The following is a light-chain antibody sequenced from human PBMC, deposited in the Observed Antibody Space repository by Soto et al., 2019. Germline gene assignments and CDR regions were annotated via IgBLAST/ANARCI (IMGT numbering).Light chain of an antibody. CDR1: QSISNW. J-gene: IGKJ4*01. Sequence: MTQSPATLSVSPGERATLSCRASQSISNWLAWYQQKPGKAPNLLIQKASSLESGVPLRFSGSGSGTEFTLTISSLQPDDFATYYCQQYSIFSLTFGGGTKVEIK. CDR2: KAS. CDR3: QQYSIFSLT. V-gene: IGKV1-5*03.